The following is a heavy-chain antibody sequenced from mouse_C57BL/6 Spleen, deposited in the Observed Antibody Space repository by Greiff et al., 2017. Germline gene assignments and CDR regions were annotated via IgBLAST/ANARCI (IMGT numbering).Heavy chain of an antibody. CDR1: GYTFTTYP. CDR3: AMGDYYGSSYWFAY. J-gene: IGHJ3*01. CDR2: FHPYNDDT. D-gene: IGHD1-1*01. V-gene: IGHV1-47*01. Sequence: LVESGAELVKPGASVKMSCKASGYTFTTYPIEWMKQNHGKSLEWIGNFHPYNDDTKYNEKFKGKATLTVEKSSSTVYLELSRLTSDDSAVYYCAMGDYYGSSYWFAYWGQGTLVTVSA.